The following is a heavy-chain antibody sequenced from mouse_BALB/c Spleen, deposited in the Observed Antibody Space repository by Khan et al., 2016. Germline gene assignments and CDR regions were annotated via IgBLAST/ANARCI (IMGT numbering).Heavy chain of an antibody. Sequence: EVELVESGGGLVQPGGSLKLSCATSGFTFSDYYMYWVRQTPEKRLEWVVYISNGGGSTYYPDTVKGRFTISRDNAKNTLYLQMSRLKSEDTAMYYCARHDDYFDYWGQGTTLTVSS. J-gene: IGHJ2*01. CDR3: ARHDDYFDY. CDR2: ISNGGGST. CDR1: GFTFSDYY. D-gene: IGHD2-3*01. V-gene: IGHV5-12*02.